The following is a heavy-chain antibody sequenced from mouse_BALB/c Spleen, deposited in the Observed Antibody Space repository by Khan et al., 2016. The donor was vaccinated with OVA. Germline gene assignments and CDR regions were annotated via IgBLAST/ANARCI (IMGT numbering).Heavy chain of an antibody. CDR1: GYSFTLYY. Sequence: VQLQQSGPDLVKPGASVKISCKASGYSFTLYYLSWVKQSHGESLEWIGRVNPNNGDSAYNQKFKDRATLTVDKSSNTAYMDFRSLTSEDSAVYYCARGYDFVASWGQGTLVNVSA. CDR2: VNPNNGDS. J-gene: IGHJ3*01. D-gene: IGHD2-14*01. CDR3: ARGYDFVAS. V-gene: IGHV1-26*01.